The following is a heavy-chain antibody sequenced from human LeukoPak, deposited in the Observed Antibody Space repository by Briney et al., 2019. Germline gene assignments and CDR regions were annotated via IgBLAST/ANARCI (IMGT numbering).Heavy chain of an antibody. J-gene: IGHJ4*02. Sequence: SETLSLTCTVSGGSISSYYWNWIRQPPGKGLEWIGYIYDSGSTNYNPSLKSRVTISVDTSKNRFSLKLSSVTAADTAVYYCARHYYGSGSYSYWGQGTLVTVSS. CDR1: GGSISSYY. D-gene: IGHD3-10*01. CDR2: IYDSGST. V-gene: IGHV4-59*08. CDR3: ARHYYGSGSYSY.